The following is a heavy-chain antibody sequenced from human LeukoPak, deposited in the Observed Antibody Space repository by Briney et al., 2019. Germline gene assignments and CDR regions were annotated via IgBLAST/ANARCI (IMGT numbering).Heavy chain of an antibody. J-gene: IGHJ6*03. Sequence: ASVKVSCKASGYMFTGYYMHWVRQAPGQGLEWMGWINPNSGDTNYAQKLQGRVTMTTDTSTSTAYMELRSLRSDDTAVYYCARGDYYMDVWGKGTTVTISS. CDR3: ARGDYYMDV. CDR1: GYMFTGYY. V-gene: IGHV1-2*02. CDR2: INPNSGDT.